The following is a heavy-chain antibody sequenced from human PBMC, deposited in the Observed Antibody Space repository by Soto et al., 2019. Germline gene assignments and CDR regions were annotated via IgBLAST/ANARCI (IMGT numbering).Heavy chain of an antibody. CDR3: ARAQSGAADF. Sequence: PSETLSLTCTVSGDSMRTYYWNWIRQSAEKGLEGIGRISATGPTTYIPSLNSRITLSVDTSTNGLSLTLKFVTAADTAVYFCARAQSGAADFWGLGAMVTV. CDR1: GDSMRTYY. CDR2: ISATGPT. J-gene: IGHJ3*01. D-gene: IGHD7-27*01. V-gene: IGHV4-4*07.